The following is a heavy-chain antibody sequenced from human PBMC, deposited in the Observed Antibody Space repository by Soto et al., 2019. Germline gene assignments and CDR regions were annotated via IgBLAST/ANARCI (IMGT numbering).Heavy chain of an antibody. J-gene: IGHJ5*02. D-gene: IGHD6-13*01. CDR3: AHSDDSSYLRNWFDP. V-gene: IGHV2-5*02. Sequence: QITLKESGPTLVKPTQTLTLTCTFSGFSLSTSGVGVGWIRQPPGKALEWLALIYWDDDKRYSPSLKSRLTITNDPSKNPVVLTMNNMDPVDTATYYCAHSDDSSYLRNWFDPWGQGTLVTVSS. CDR2: IYWDDDK. CDR1: GFSLSTSGVG.